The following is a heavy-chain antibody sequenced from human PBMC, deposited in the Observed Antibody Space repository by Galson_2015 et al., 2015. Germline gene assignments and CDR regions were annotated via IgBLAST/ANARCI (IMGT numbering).Heavy chain of an antibody. Sequence: QSGAEVKKPGESLTISCKGSGSSFTSYWIGWVRQMPGKGLEWMGILYPGDSDTRYRPSFQGQVTISADKSISTAYLQWSSLRASDTAMYYCARGGYCSSTTCSPRPNWFDPWGQGTLVTVSS. CDR2: LYPGDSDT. D-gene: IGHD2-2*03. CDR1: GSSFTSYW. CDR3: ARGGYCSSTTCSPRPNWFDP. V-gene: IGHV5-51*01. J-gene: IGHJ5*02.